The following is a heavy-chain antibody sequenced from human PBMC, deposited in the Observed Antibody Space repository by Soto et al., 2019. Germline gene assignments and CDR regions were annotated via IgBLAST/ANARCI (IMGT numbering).Heavy chain of an antibody. D-gene: IGHD5-12*01. Sequence: QVQLQQWGAGLLKPSETLSLTCAVYGGSFSGYYWSWIRQPPGKGLEWIGEINHSGSTNYNPSLKGRVPISVDTSKNQFSLKLSSVTAADTAVYYCEQAVDGSLHYWGQGTLVTVSS. CDR3: EQAVDGSLHY. V-gene: IGHV4-34*01. CDR2: INHSGST. CDR1: GGSFSGYY. J-gene: IGHJ4*02.